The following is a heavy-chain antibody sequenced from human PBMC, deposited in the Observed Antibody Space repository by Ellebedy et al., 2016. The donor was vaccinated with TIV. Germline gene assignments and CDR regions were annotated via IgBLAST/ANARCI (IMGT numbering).Heavy chain of an antibody. V-gene: IGHV3-23*01. CDR1: GFIFSDYT. Sequence: GESLKISCAASGFIFSDYTMSWVRQAPGEGLEWISAIDASSADIRYADSVRGRFTISRDNSKRTLYLQLNSLRAEDTAVYYCAKDRTSGDGYWVFDSWGQGTMVSVSS. D-gene: IGHD2-21*02. J-gene: IGHJ4*02. CDR3: AKDRTSGDGYWVFDS. CDR2: IDASSADI.